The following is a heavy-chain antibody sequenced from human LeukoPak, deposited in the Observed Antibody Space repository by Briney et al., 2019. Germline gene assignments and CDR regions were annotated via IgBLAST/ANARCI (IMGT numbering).Heavy chain of an antibody. CDR2: INHSGST. D-gene: IGHD1-26*01. J-gene: IGHJ4*02. V-gene: IGHV4-34*01. CDR3: AREVQVSGSFDY. Sequence: SETLSLTCAVYGGSFSGYYWSWIRRPPGKGLEWIGEINHSGSTNYNPSLKSRVTISVDTSKNQFSLKLSSVTAAGTAVYYCAREVQVSGSFDYWGQGTLVTVSS. CDR1: GGSFSGYY.